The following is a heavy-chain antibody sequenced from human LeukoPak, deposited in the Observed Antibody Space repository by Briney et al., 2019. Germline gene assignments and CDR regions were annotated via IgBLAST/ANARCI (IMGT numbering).Heavy chain of an antibody. Sequence: SETLSLTCTISGGSIGGDHWSWVRQAPGEGLEWIGYISYTGSTSYNPSLRSRITITLNTPENQFSLRLTSVTAADTAVYYCTRAVTGTSLVDFWGQGTLVAVSS. CDR3: TRAVTGTSLVDF. CDR1: GGSIGGDH. V-gene: IGHV4-59*08. J-gene: IGHJ4*02. D-gene: IGHD6-19*01. CDR2: ISYTGST.